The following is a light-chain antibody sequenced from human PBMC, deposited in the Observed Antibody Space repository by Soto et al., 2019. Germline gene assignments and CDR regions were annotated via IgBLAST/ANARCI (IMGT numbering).Light chain of an antibody. CDR1: QSLVHSDGIAY. J-gene: IGKJ4*01. V-gene: IGKV2-30*02. CDR2: KVS. CDR3: MQGTHWPLT. Sequence: DVVMTQSPLSLPVTLVQPASISCRSNQSLVHSDGIAYFSWFQQRPGRSPRRLIYKVSNRDSGVPDRFSGSGSGTDFTLKISRVEAEDVGVYYCMQGTHWPLTFGGGTKVDIK.